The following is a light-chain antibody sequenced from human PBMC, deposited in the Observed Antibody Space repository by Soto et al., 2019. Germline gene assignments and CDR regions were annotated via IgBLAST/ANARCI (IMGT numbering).Light chain of an antibody. CDR2: AAS. CDR3: QQAKSFPRT. V-gene: IGKV1D-12*01. Sequence: DIPMTQSPSSVSASVGDRVTITCRASQGISSYLAWYQQKPGKAPKLRRYAASSLHTGGPSRFSGSASGSDCILTITNLQPEDSATYFYQQAKSFPRTFGRGTTLDIK. J-gene: IGKJ2*01. CDR1: QGISSY.